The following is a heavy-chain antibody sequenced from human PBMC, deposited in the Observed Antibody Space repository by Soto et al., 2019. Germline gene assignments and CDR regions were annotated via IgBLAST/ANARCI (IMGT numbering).Heavy chain of an antibody. Sequence: EVQLVESGGGLVQPGRSLSLSCTGSGFTFGDSALSWVRQAPGQGLEWVGLIRSTAYGGTIEYAASVKGRSNISRDDSQTIAHLQMSSRRPEETAVYHCARVDVVVVPGINYRCYYAIHVGAPGTTVTVS. CDR2: IRSTAYGGTI. CDR3: ARVDVVVVPGINYRCYYAIHV. CDR1: GFTFGDSA. D-gene: IGHD2-21*01. V-gene: IGHV3-49*04. J-gene: IGHJ6*02.